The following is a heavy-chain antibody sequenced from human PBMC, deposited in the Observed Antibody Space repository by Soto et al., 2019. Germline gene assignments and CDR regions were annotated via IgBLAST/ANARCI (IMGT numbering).Heavy chain of an antibody. CDR1: GGTFSSYA. Sequence: GASVKVSCKASGGTFSSYAISWVRQAPGQGLEWMGGIIPIFGTANYAQKFQGRVTITADDSTSTAYMELSSLRSEDTVVYYCAGCSSTSCYTHYYYYGMDVWGQGTTVTVSS. CDR2: IIPIFGTA. D-gene: IGHD2-2*02. V-gene: IGHV1-69*13. CDR3: AGCSSTSCYTHYYYYGMDV. J-gene: IGHJ6*02.